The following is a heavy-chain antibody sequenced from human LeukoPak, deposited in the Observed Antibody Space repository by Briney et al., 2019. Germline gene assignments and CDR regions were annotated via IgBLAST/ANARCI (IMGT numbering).Heavy chain of an antibody. CDR2: FSSSGSTI. CDR3: ARDLGTYEGIAVASDY. CDR1: GFTFVDYY. D-gene: IGHD6-19*01. Sequence: GGSLRPSVPPLGFTFVDYYMGWFGQPPGRGRGGVSYFSSSGSTIYYADSVKGRFTISRDNAKNSLYLQMNSLRAEDTAVYYCARDLGTYEGIAVASDYWGQGTLVTVSS. J-gene: IGHJ4*02. V-gene: IGHV3-11*04.